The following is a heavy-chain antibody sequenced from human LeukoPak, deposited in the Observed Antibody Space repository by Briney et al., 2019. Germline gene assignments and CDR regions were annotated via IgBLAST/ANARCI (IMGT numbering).Heavy chain of an antibody. CDR2: ISSSGSTI. Sequence: KSGGSLRLSCAASGFTFSDYYMSWIRQAPGKGLEWVSYISSSGSTIYYADSVKGRFTISRDNAKNSLYLQMNSLRAEDTALYYCARGGEATVTTIYYYYMDVWGKGTTVTVSS. J-gene: IGHJ6*03. CDR1: GFTFSDYY. D-gene: IGHD4-11*01. CDR3: ARGGEATVTTIYYYYMDV. V-gene: IGHV3-11*01.